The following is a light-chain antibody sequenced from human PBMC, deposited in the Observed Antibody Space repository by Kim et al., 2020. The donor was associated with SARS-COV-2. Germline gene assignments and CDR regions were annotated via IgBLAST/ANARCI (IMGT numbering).Light chain of an antibody. Sequence: SPGESATPSHTASESVITDLSWYQQKPGQAPRLLSYGASTKATGIPARFSGSGSVTEFTLTIIGLQSEDLAVYFCQKDKNCPPITFGQGTRLAIK. J-gene: IGKJ5*01. CDR2: GAS. CDR3: QKDKNCPPIT. V-gene: IGKV3D-15*01. CDR1: ESVITD.